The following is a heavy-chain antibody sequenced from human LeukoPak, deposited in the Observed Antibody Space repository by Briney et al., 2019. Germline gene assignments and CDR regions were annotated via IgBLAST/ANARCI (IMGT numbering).Heavy chain of an antibody. J-gene: IGHJ4*02. CDR2: ISSNGDNT. CDR3: VKDTVAGTPTYYFDY. D-gene: IGHD6-19*01. CDR1: RFTFRGYA. V-gene: IGHV3-64D*06. Sequence: GGSLRLSCSASRFTFRGYAMHWVRQAPGKGLGYVSAISSNGDNTYYADSVKGRFTISRDNSRNTLYLQMSSLRAEDTAVYYCVKDTVAGTPTYYFDYWGQGTLVTVSS.